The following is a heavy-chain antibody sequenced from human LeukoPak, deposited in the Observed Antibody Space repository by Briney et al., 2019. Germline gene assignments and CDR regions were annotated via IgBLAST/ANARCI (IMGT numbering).Heavy chain of an antibody. V-gene: IGHV3-66*01. CDR1: GFTVSSNY. D-gene: IGHD6-19*01. Sequence: GGSLRLSCAASGFTVSSNYMSWVRQAPGKGLEWVSVIYSGGSTYYADSVRGRFTISRDNSKSTLYLQMNSLRAEDTAVYYCARGGYSSGWYGLLGYWGQGTLVTVST. CDR2: IYSGGST. J-gene: IGHJ4*02. CDR3: ARGGYSSGWYGLLGY.